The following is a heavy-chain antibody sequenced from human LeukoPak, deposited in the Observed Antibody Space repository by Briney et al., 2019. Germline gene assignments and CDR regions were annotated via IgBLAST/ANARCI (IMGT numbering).Heavy chain of an antibody. CDR3: ARASLAYFDY. CDR2: TYSGGST. J-gene: IGHJ4*02. V-gene: IGHV3-53*01. CDR1: GFTVRSNY. Sequence: GGSLRLSCATSGFTVRSNYMTWVRQAPGKGLEYVSVTYSGGSTFYSDSVKGRFTISRDNAKNTLYLQMNSLRAEDTAVYYCARASLAYFDYWGQGTLVTVSS.